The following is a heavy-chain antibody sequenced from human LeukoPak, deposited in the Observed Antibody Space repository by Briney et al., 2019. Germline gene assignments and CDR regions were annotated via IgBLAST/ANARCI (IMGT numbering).Heavy chain of an antibody. D-gene: IGHD3-10*01. Sequence: TTSETLSLTCAVYGGSFSGYYWSWIRQPPGKGLEWIGEINHSGSTNYNPSLKSRVTISVDTFKNQFSLKLSSVTAADTAVYYCARRGYYGSGSYFFDYWGQGTLVTVSS. CDR1: GGSFSGYY. J-gene: IGHJ4*02. V-gene: IGHV4-34*01. CDR3: ARRGYYGSGSYFFDY. CDR2: INHSGST.